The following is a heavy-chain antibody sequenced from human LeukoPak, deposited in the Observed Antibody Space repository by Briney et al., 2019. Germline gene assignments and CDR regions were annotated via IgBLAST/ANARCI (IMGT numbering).Heavy chain of an antibody. Sequence: GGSLRLSCAASGFTFSGYYMSWIRQAPGKGLEWISYISTGGTTIYYADSVKGRFTISRDDAESSLYLQMNGLRAEDTAIYYCARDLLYGSGSYARPNDHWGQGALVTVTS. CDR3: ARDLLYGSGSYARPNDH. J-gene: IGHJ4*02. V-gene: IGHV3-11*01. CDR1: GFTFSGYY. CDR2: ISTGGTTI. D-gene: IGHD3-10*01.